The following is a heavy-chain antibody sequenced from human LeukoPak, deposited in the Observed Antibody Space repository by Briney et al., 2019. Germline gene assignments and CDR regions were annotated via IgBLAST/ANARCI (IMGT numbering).Heavy chain of an antibody. CDR2: IRYDGSNK. CDR3: AKWDYGSGSYYNLWGPPYYYYMDV. V-gene: IGHV3-30*02. Sequence: GGSLRLSCAASGFTFSSYGMHWVRQAPGKGLEWVAFIRYDGSNKYYAGSVKGRFTISRDNSKNTLYLQMNSLRAEDTAVYYCAKWDYGSGSYYNLWGPPYYYYMDVWGKGTTVTISS. CDR1: GFTFSSYG. J-gene: IGHJ6*03. D-gene: IGHD3-10*01.